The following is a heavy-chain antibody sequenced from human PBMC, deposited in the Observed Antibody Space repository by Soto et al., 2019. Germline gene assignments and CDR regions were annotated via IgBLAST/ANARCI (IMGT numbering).Heavy chain of an antibody. V-gene: IGHV1-18*01. CDR3: ARGRTPSYYYDSSGYYCY. Sequence: ASVKVSCKASGYTFTSYGISWVRQAPGQGLEWMGWISAYNGNTNYAQKLQGRVTMTTDTSTSTAYMELRSLRSDDTAVYYCARGRTPSYYYDSSGYYCYWGQGTLVTVS. CDR2: ISAYNGNT. J-gene: IGHJ4*02. D-gene: IGHD3-22*01. CDR1: GYTFTSYG.